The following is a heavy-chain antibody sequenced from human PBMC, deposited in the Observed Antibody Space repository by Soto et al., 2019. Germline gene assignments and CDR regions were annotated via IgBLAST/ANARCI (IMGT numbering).Heavy chain of an antibody. V-gene: IGHV4-59*08. CDR3: VRQGIGNLHGLVDV. J-gene: IGHJ6*02. Sequence: QVQLQESGPGLVKPSETLSLTCTVSGGSIDGRNCAWIRQPPGKGLEWLGYVYYAGGSSYNPSVKRXLXXSLATSKSQFSLQLRSVTAADTAVYYCVRQGIGNLHGLVDVWGRGTTVTVSS. CDR1: GGSIDGRN. CDR2: VYYAGGS. D-gene: IGHD3-10*01.